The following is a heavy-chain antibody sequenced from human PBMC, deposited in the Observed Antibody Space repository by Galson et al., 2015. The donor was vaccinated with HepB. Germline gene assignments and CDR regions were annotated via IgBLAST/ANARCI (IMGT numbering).Heavy chain of an antibody. Sequence: SVKVSCKASGYTFSTYYIHWVRQAPGQGLEWMGIINPSGGRTNYAQKFQDRVTMTRDTSTSTVYMHLSSLRSEDTAVYYCATIRVGFCITTSCKADDFDIWGQGTMVTVSS. CDR3: ATIRVGFCITTSCKADDFDI. CDR2: INPSGGRT. CDR1: GYTFSTYY. D-gene: IGHD2-2*01. V-gene: IGHV1-46*01. J-gene: IGHJ3*02.